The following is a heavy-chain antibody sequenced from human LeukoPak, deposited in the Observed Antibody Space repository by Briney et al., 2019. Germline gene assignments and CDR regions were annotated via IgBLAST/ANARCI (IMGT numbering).Heavy chain of an antibody. V-gene: IGHV1-69*10. J-gene: IGHJ4*02. Sequence: ASVKVSCKASGGTFSSYAISWVRQAPGQGLEWMGRIIPILGIANYAQKFQGRVTITADKSTSTAYMELSSLRSEDTAVYYCARTRITYYDFWSGYSIDYWGQGTLVTVSS. CDR1: GGTFSSYA. D-gene: IGHD3-3*01. CDR3: ARTRITYYDFWSGYSIDY. CDR2: IIPILGIA.